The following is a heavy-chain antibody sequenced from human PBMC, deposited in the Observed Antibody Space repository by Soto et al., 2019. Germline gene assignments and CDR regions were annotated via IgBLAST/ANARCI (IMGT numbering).Heavy chain of an antibody. CDR1: GGTFSSYT. J-gene: IGHJ3*02. V-gene: IGHV1-69*02. Sequence: QVQLVQSGAEVKKPGSSVKVSCKASGGTFSSYTISWVRQAPGQGLEWMGRIIPILGIANYAQKFQGRVTITADKSTSTAYKELSILRSEDTAVYYCARLVDTAMTAFDIWGQGTMVTVSS. D-gene: IGHD5-18*01. CDR3: ARLVDTAMTAFDI. CDR2: IIPILGIA.